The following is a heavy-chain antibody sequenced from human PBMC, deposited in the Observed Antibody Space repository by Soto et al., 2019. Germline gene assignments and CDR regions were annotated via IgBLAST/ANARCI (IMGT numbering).Heavy chain of an antibody. J-gene: IGHJ4*02. CDR1: GFIISSNY. CDR2: IYSGGAT. Sequence: DVQLVESGGGLVQPGESLRLSCAASGFIISSNYMTWVRQAPGKGLQWVSVIYSGGATYYADSVKGRFTISRHDSKNTLYLQMNSLRAEDTAVYYCAAPSGSYSTAFDYWGQGSLVTVSS. CDR3: AAPSGSYSTAFDY. D-gene: IGHD1-26*01. V-gene: IGHV3-53*04.